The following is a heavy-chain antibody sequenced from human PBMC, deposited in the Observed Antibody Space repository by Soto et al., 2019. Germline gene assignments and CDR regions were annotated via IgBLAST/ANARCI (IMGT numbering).Heavy chain of an antibody. Sequence: GASVKVSCKASGYTFTGYYMHWVRQAPGQVLEWMGWINPNSGGTNYAQKFQGWVTMTRDTSISTAYMELSRLRSDDTAVYYCARADSSGWPYYFDYWGQGTLVTVSS. CDR2: INPNSGGT. CDR3: ARADSSGWPYYFDY. V-gene: IGHV1-2*04. D-gene: IGHD6-19*01. CDR1: GYTFTGYY. J-gene: IGHJ4*02.